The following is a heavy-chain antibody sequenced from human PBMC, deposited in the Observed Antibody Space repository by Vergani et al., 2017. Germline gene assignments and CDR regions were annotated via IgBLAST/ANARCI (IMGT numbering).Heavy chain of an antibody. CDR2: IIPIFGTT. CDR3: AREADL. Sequence: QAQLGQSDSEVKKPGDSVTLSCKTSGYTFVNHPITWVRQAPGQGLEWMGGIIPIFGTTNYAQKFQGRVTITADESTSTAYMELSSLRSEDTAVYYCAREADLWGRGTLVTVSS. V-gene: IGHV1-69*01. CDR1: GYTFVNHP. J-gene: IGHJ2*01.